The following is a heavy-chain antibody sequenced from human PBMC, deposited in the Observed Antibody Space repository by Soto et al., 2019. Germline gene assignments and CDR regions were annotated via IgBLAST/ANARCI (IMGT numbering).Heavy chain of an antibody. V-gene: IGHV1-18*01. D-gene: IGHD2-15*01. Sequence: ASVKVSCKASGYTFTSYGISWVRQAPGQGLEWMGWISAYNGNTNYAQKLQGGVTITTDTSTSTAYMELSSLRSDDTAVYYCARTLPDIVVVVAATLPPDYWGQGTLVTVSS. J-gene: IGHJ4*02. CDR1: GYTFTSYG. CDR2: ISAYNGNT. CDR3: ARTLPDIVVVVAATLPPDY.